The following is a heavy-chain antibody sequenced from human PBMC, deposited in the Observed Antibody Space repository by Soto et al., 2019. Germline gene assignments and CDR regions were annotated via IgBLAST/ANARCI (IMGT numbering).Heavy chain of an antibody. Sequence: GGSLRLSCAASGFTFSSYNMNWVRQAPGKGLEWVSYISLSGTTIYYADSVKGRFTISRDNAKNSLYLQMNSLRDEDTAVYYCARGIRYCSSTSCGGMDVRGQGTTVTVSS. V-gene: IGHV3-48*02. CDR3: ARGIRYCSSTSCGGMDV. CDR1: GFTFSSYN. D-gene: IGHD2-2*01. CDR2: ISLSGTTI. J-gene: IGHJ6*02.